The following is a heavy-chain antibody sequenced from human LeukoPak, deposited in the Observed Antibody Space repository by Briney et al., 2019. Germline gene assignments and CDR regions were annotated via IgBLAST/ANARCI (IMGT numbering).Heavy chain of an antibody. CDR1: GGSISSYY. CDR3: ARGDYGGNSFRVYYFDY. Sequence: PSETLSLTCTVSGGSISSYYWSWIRQPAGKGLEWIGRIYTSGSTNYNPSLKSRVTMSVDTSKNQFSLKLSSVTAADTAVYYCARGDYGGNSFRVYYFDYWGQGTLVTVS. CDR2: IYTSGST. V-gene: IGHV4-4*07. J-gene: IGHJ4*02. D-gene: IGHD4-23*01.